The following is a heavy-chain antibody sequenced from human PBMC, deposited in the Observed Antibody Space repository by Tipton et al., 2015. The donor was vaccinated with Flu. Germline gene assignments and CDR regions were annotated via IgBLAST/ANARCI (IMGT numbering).Heavy chain of an antibody. J-gene: IGHJ4*02. Sequence: TLSLTCTVSGGSISSSSYYWGWIRQPPGKGLEWIVSIDYSGSTYYNPSLKSRVTISVDTSKNQFSLKLSSVTAADTAVYYCASIIAVAGTSRFDYWGQGTLVTVSS. CDR3: ASIIAVAGTSRFDY. D-gene: IGHD6-19*01. V-gene: IGHV4-39*01. CDR1: GGSISSSSYY. CDR2: IDYSGST.